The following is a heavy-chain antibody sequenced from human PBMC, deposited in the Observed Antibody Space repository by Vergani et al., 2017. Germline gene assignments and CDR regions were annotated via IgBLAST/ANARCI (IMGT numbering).Heavy chain of an antibody. D-gene: IGHD4-17*01. CDR1: GGSFSGYY. V-gene: IGHV4-34*01. J-gene: IGHJ3*02. CDR3: ARDHSEGYGDYVGAFDI. CDR2: IYYSGST. Sequence: QVQLQQWGAGLLKPSETLSLTCAVYGGSFSGYYWSWIRQHPGKGLEWIGYIYYSGSTYYNPSLKSRVTISVDTSKNQFSLKLSSVTAADTAVYYCARDHSEGYGDYVGAFDIWGQGTMVTVSS.